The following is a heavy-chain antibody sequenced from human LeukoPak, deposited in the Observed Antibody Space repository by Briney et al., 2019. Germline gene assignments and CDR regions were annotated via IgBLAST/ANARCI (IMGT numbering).Heavy chain of an antibody. Sequence: PSETLSLTCTVSGGSISSGDYYWSWIRQPPGKGLEWIGYIYYSGSTYYNPSLKSRVTISVDTSKNQFSLKLSSVTAAATAVYYCARAKGVRGVGAFDIWGQGTMVTVSS. CDR3: ARAKGVRGVGAFDI. CDR1: GGSISSGDYY. D-gene: IGHD3-10*01. CDR2: IYYSGST. V-gene: IGHV4-30-4*08. J-gene: IGHJ3*02.